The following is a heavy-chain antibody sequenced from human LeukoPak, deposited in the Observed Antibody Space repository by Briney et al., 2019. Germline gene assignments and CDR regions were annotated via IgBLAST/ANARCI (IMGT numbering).Heavy chain of an antibody. CDR1: GFTFSSYA. CDR2: ISYDGSNK. Sequence: GGSLRLSCAASGFTFSSYAMHWVRQAPGKGLEWVAVISYDGSNKYYADSVKGRFTISRDNSKNTLYLQMNSLRAEDTAVYYCARAARRLWFGDLDWIRSNWFDPWGQGTLVTVSS. V-gene: IGHV3-30*04. J-gene: IGHJ5*02. D-gene: IGHD3-10*01. CDR3: ARAARRLWFGDLDWIRSNWFDP.